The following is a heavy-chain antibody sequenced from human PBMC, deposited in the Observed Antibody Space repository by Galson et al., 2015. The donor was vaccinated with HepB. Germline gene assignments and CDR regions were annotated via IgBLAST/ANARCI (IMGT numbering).Heavy chain of an antibody. V-gene: IGHV1-18*01. CDR2: ISAYNGNT. Sequence: SVKVSCKASGYTFTSYGISWVRQAPGQGLEWMGWISAYNGNTNYAQKLQGRVTMTTDTSTSTAYMELRSLRSDDTAVYYCARDPTSLHHSSSWYDYYYYYYMDVWGKGATVTVSS. CDR1: GYTFTSYG. D-gene: IGHD6-13*01. CDR3: ARDPTSLHHSSSWYDYYYYYYMDV. J-gene: IGHJ6*03.